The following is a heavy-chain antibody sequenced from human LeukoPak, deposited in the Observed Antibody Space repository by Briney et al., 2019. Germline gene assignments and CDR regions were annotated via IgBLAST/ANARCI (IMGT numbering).Heavy chain of an antibody. CDR2: ISSSSSYI. Sequence: GGSLRLSCAASGFTFSSYIMNWVRQAPGKGLEWVSSISSSSSYIYYADSVKGRFTISRDNAKNSLYLQMNSLRAEDTAVYYCAKECYGDYVPGLAYGAFDIWGQGTMVTVSS. V-gene: IGHV3-21*01. CDR3: AKECYGDYVPGLAYGAFDI. J-gene: IGHJ3*02. D-gene: IGHD4-17*01. CDR1: GFTFSSYI.